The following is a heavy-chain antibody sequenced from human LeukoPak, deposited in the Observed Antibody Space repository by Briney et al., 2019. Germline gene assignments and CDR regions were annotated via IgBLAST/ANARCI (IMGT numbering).Heavy chain of an antibody. CDR1: GFTFSDYY. D-gene: IGHD4-17*01. CDR3: ARDPRWPVTTWYFDY. J-gene: IGHJ4*02. V-gene: IGHV3-11*04. Sequence: GGSLRLSCAASGFTFSDYYMSWIRQAPGKGLEWVSYISSSGSTIYYADSVKGRFTISRDNAKNSLYLQMNSLRAEDTAVYYCARDPRWPVTTWYFDYWGQGTLVTVSS. CDR2: ISSSGSTI.